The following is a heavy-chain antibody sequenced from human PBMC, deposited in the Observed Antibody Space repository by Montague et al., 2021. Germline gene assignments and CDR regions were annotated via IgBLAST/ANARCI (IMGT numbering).Heavy chain of an antibody. J-gene: IGHJ3*02. CDR1: GGSISSGGYY. CDR3: ARVTDSSGYYWGAFDI. CDR2: IYYRGST. Sequence: TLSLTCTVSGGSISSGGYYWSWIRQHPGKGLEWIGYIYYRGSTYYNPSLKSRVSISVDTSKNQFSLKLSSVTAADTAVYYCARVTDSSGYYWGAFDIWGQGTMVPVSS. D-gene: IGHD3-22*01. V-gene: IGHV4-31*03.